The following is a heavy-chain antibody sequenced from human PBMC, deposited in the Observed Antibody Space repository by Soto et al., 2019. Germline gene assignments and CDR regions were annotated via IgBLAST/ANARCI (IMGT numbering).Heavy chain of an antibody. V-gene: IGHV1-46*01. J-gene: IGHJ5*02. CDR3: ARSSGGNFGIIIEGTNWFAP. Sequence: ASVKVSCKAPRDTFTSYYINWVRQAPGQGLEWMGVINPHGGSTAYAQKFKGRVTLTRDTSASTVYMEVSSLTSKDTAMYYCARSSGGNFGIIIEGTNWFAPWGQGTLVPVSS. CDR2: INPHGGST. CDR1: RDTFTSYY. D-gene: IGHD1-26*01.